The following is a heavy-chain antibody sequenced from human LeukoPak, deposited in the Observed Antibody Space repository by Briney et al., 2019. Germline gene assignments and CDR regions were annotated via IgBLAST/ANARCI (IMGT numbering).Heavy chain of an antibody. V-gene: IGHV3-11*01. CDR2: ISSRGSTI. CDR1: GLTFSDYY. D-gene: IGHD3-3*01. Sequence: PGGSLRLSCAASGLTFSDYYMSWIRQAPGKGLEWVSYISSRGSTIYYADSVKGRFTISRDNAKNSLYLQMNSLRAEDTAVYYCASLSYYDFWSGYWGEDYGMDVWGQGTTVTVSS. J-gene: IGHJ6*02. CDR3: ASLSYYDFWSGYWGEDYGMDV.